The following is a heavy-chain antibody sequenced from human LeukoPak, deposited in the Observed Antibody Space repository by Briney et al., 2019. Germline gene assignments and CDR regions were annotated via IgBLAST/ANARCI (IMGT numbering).Heavy chain of an antibody. V-gene: IGHV4-59*01. Sequence: SETLSLTCTVSGGSISSYYWSWIRLPPGRGLEWIGYIYYTGATYFNPSLKSRVTISLDTSKNQFSLKLSSVTAADAAVYYCARAGYSYGTGYYFDYWGQGALVTVSS. CDR3: ARAGYSYGTGYYFDY. J-gene: IGHJ4*02. CDR2: IYYTGAT. CDR1: GGSISSYY. D-gene: IGHD5-18*01.